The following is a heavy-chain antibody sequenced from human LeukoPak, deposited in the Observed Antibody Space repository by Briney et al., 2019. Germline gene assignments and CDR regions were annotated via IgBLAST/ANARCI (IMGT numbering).Heavy chain of an antibody. J-gene: IGHJ4*01. V-gene: IGHV3-48*04. Sequence: GGSLRLSCAASGFTFSSCNMNWVRQAPGKGLEWVSYISYSLSTIYYADSVKGRFTISRDNAKNSLFLQMNSLRAEDTAVYYCARDPRTYYYDSGTSVRSDYWGPGTLVTVSS. CDR3: ARDPRTYYYDSGTSVRSDY. CDR2: ISYSLSTI. D-gene: IGHD3-10*01. CDR1: GFTFSSCN.